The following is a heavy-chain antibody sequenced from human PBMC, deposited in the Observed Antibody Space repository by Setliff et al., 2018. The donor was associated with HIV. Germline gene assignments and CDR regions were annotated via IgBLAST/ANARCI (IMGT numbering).Heavy chain of an antibody. D-gene: IGHD3-16*01. CDR2: IRSKTYGGTT. V-gene: IGHV3-49*03. CDR1: GFTFGDDA. Sequence: LRLSCTASGFTFGDDAMSWFRQAPGKGLEWVGFIRSKTYGGTTEYAASVKGRFIMSRDDSKSIAYLQMNSLKSEDTAVYYCARDPRFSGWGWSHLWGQGTLVTVSS. CDR3: ARDPRFSGWGWSHL. J-gene: IGHJ5*02.